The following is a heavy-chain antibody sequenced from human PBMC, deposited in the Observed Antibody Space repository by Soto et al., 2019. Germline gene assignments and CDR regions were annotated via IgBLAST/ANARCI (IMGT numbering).Heavy chain of an antibody. Sequence: PSETLSLTCTVSGGSISSGGYYWSWIRQHPGKGLEWIGYIYYSGSTYYNPSLKSRVTISVDTSKNQFSLKLSSVTAADTAVYYCARDGPSSTSPSYHYMDVWGKGTTVTVSS. CDR2: IYYSGST. D-gene: IGHD2-2*01. CDR1: GGSISSGGYY. CDR3: ARDGPSSTSPSYHYMDV. J-gene: IGHJ6*03. V-gene: IGHV4-31*03.